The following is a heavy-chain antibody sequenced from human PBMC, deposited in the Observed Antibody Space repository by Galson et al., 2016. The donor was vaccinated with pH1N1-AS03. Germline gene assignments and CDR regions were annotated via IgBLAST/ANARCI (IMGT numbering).Heavy chain of an antibody. CDR1: GFTFGDYP. CDR2: IRSKTYGGTT. CDR3: ARARTSPGSLAGVGFDI. J-gene: IGHJ3*02. V-gene: IGHV3-49*03. Sequence: SLRLSCAASGFTFGDYPLTWFRQAPGKGLEWVGFIRSKTYGGTTEYAASVKGRFTISRDDSKSIAYLQMNSLKTEDPAVYYCARARTSPGSLAGVGFDIWGQGTMVTVSS.